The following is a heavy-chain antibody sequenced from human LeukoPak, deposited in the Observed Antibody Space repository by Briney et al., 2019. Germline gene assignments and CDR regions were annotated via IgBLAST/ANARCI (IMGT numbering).Heavy chain of an antibody. CDR3: MVTTGFY. V-gene: IGHV3-74*01. Sequence: PGGSLRLSCVGSGLTFSGYWMHWVRQGPGKGLVWVSRINNHGNVTSYAASVKGRFTVSRDNAKNTVYLQMNSLRVEDTAVYYCMVTTGFYWGQGTLVTVSS. J-gene: IGHJ4*02. D-gene: IGHD2-21*02. CDR2: INNHGNVT. CDR1: GLTFSGYW.